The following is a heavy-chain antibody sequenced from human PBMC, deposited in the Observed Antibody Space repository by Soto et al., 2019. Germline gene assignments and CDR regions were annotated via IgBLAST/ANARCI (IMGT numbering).Heavy chain of an antibody. V-gene: IGHV3-23*01. J-gene: IGHJ4*02. D-gene: IGHD3-3*01. CDR1: GFTFSSYA. CDR3: AKDHKYDFWSGYEASYFDY. CDR2: ISGSGGST. Sequence: EVQLLESGGGLVQPGGSLRLSCAASGFTFSSYAMSWVRQAPGKGLEWVSAISGSGGSTYYADSVKGRFTISRDNSKNTLYLQMNSLRAEDTAVYYCAKDHKYDFWSGYEASYFDYWGQGTLVTVSS.